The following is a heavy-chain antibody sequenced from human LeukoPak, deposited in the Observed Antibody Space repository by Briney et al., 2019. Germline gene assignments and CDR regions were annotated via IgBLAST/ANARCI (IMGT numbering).Heavy chain of an antibody. CDR3: AKLSGIRGTHLVISD. V-gene: IGHV3-48*03. D-gene: IGHD3-9*01. J-gene: IGHJ4*02. Sequence: GGSLRLSCAASGFTFSSYEMNWVRQAPGKGLEWVSYISSSGSTIYYADSVKGRFTISRDNSKNTLYLLMNSLRAEDTAVYFCAKLSGIRGTHLVISDWGQGTLVTVSS. CDR2: ISSSGSTI. CDR1: GFTFSSYE.